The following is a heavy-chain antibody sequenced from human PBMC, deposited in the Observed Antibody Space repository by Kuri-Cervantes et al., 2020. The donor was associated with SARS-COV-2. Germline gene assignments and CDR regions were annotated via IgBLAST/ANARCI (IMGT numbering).Heavy chain of an antibody. CDR3: ARVTVGATWLGDAFDI. CDR1: GFTFSSYA. Sequence: GGSLRLSCAASGFTFSSYAMHWVRQAPGKGLEWVAVISYDGSNKYYADSVKGRLTISRDNSKNTLYLQMNSLRAEDTAVYYCARVTVGATWLGDAFDIWGQGTMVTVSS. V-gene: IGHV3-30-3*01. J-gene: IGHJ3*02. CDR2: ISYDGSNK. D-gene: IGHD1-26*01.